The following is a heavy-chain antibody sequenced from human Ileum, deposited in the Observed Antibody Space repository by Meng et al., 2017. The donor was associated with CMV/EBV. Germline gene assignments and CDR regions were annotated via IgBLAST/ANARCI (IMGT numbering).Heavy chain of an antibody. D-gene: IGHD3-16*01. Sequence: LSCAASGFNFSSYWMHWVRQVPGKGLVWVARIDTGGSRTDYADSAKGRFTISRDNVKNTLYLQMNSLRAEDTAVYYCARDLGGGSGYWGQGTLVTVSS. V-gene: IGHV3-74*01. J-gene: IGHJ4*02. CDR1: GFNFSSYW. CDR2: IDTGGSRT. CDR3: ARDLGGGSGY.